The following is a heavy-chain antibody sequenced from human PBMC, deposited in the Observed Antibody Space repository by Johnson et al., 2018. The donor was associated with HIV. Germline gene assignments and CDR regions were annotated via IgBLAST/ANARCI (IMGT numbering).Heavy chain of an antibody. CDR2: IYSGGST. D-gene: IGHD6-13*01. CDR1: GFTVSSNY. J-gene: IGHJ3*02. CDR3: ARGRKDIEAADGLDNDAFDM. Sequence: VQLVESGGGLIQPGGSLRLSCAASGFTVSSNYMSWVRQAPGKGLEWVSLIYSGGSTYYADSVKGRFTISRDNSKDTLYLQMDSLRGEDSALYYCARGRKDIEAADGLDNDAFDMWGQGTLVTVS. V-gene: IGHV3-66*03.